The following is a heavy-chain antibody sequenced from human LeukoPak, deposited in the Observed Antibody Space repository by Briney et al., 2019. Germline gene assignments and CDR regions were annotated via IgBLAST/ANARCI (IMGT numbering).Heavy chain of an antibody. CDR3: ARAWDSSGWFDY. CDR2: IWYDGSNA. Sequence: GTSLRLSCAASGFTFNSHAMHWVRQAPGKGLEWVAVIWYDGSNAYYAAPVKGRFTISRDNSKNTLYLQMNSLRAEDTAVYYCARAWDSSGWFDYWGQGTLVTVSS. D-gene: IGHD6-19*01. CDR1: GFTFNSHA. J-gene: IGHJ4*02. V-gene: IGHV3-33*01.